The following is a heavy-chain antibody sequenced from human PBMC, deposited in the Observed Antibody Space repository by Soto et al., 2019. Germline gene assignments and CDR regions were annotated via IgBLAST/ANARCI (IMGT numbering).Heavy chain of an antibody. CDR3: ARDSHSGGGWFDP. D-gene: IGHD2-15*01. Sequence: PVQVSCKDSRVTFNTTAITWLRQAPGQGLEWMGGIVPILGIPNYAQKFQGRLAITADKSTNTAYMELISLRSEDTAVYYCARDSHSGGGWFDPWLLGTLVTVSS. J-gene: IGHJ5*02. V-gene: IGHV1-69*17. CDR1: RVTFNTTA. CDR2: IVPILGIP.